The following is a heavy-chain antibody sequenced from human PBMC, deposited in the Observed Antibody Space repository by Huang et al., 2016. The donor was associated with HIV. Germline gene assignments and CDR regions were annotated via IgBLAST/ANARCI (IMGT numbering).Heavy chain of an antibody. D-gene: IGHD4-17*01. CDR3: ARSAYGDLDY. CDR2: MTPNTGNT. Sequence: QVHLVQSGAEVKKPGASVKVSCKASGYTFTNYDINWVRQAPGRGLEWMGWMTPNTGNTGFAPSFQGRVTMTRKTSIPTAYMELTSLTSEDTAVYYCARSAYGDLDYWGLGTLVIVSS. J-gene: IGHJ4*02. CDR1: GYTFTNYD. V-gene: IGHV1-8*02.